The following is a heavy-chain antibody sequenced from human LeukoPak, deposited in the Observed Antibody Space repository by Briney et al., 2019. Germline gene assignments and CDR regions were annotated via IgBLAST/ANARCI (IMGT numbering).Heavy chain of an antibody. Sequence: ASVKVSCKVSGFTFTGYFIHWVRQAPGQGLEWMGWIHPNNGGTKYAQKFQGRVTMTRDTSINTDYMELSRLRSDDTALYYCTRDGFSGAAFDYWGQGTLVTVSS. CDR2: IHPNNGGT. CDR3: TRDGFSGAAFDY. V-gene: IGHV1-2*02. J-gene: IGHJ4*02. D-gene: IGHD7-27*01. CDR1: GFTFTGYF.